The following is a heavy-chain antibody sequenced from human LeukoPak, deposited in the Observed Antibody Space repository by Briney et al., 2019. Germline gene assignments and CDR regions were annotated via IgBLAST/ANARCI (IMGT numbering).Heavy chain of an antibody. D-gene: IGHD6-6*01. CDR1: GFTFSSYA. CDR2: ISSGSDHI. CDR3: ARNDYASSSGYDF. J-gene: IGHJ4*02. V-gene: IGHV3-21*01. Sequence: GGSLRLSCAASGFTFSSYAMNWVRQAPGKGLEWVSSISSGSDHIYYADSVKGRFTISRDNAKNSLYLQMDSLRAEDTAVFFSARNDYASSSGYDFWGQGTLVTVSS.